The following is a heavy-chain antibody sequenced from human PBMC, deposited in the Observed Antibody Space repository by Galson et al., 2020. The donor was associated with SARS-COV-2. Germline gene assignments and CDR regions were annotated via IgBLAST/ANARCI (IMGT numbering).Heavy chain of an antibody. CDR1: GFIFSDYY. CDR2: ISWSGSTI. D-gene: IGHD1-26*01. J-gene: IGHJ4*02. Sequence: GGSLRLSCVASGFIFSDYYMSWIRQAPGKGLEWVSYISWSGSTIDYADSVTGRFTISRDNAQNSVYLQMNNLRVEDTAVYYCAKVGAFTKFYFDYWGQGALVTVSS. CDR3: AKVGAFTKFYFDY. V-gene: IGHV3-11*01.